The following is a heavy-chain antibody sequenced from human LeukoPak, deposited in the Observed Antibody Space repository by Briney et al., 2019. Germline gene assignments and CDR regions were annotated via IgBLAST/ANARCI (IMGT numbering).Heavy chain of an antibody. CDR1: GYTFNAHY. D-gene: IGHD1-26*01. CDR3: ARGGASGTDAFDI. Sequence: ASVKVSCKASGYTFNAHYIHWVRQAPGQGLEWMGWINSNTGGTNYAQKFQDWVAMTSDTSITTAYMELRRLRSDDTAVYFCARGGASGTDAFDIWGQGTMVTVSS. V-gene: IGHV1-2*04. J-gene: IGHJ3*02. CDR2: INSNTGGT.